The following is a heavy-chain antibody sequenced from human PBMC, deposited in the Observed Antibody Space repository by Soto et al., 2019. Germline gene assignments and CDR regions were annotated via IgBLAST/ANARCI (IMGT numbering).Heavy chain of an antibody. V-gene: IGHV3-53*01. CDR3: AGSYYDILTGRNFDY. J-gene: IGHJ4*02. Sequence: GGSLRLSCAASGFTVSSNYMSWVRQAPGKGLEWVSVIYSGGSTYYADSVKGRFTISRDNSKNTLYLQMNSLRAEDAAVYYCAGSYYDILTGRNFDYWGQGTLVTVSS. CDR1: GFTVSSNY. CDR2: IYSGGST. D-gene: IGHD3-9*01.